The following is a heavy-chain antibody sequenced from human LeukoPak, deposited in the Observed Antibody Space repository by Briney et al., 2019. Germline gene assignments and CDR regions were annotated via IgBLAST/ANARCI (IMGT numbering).Heavy chain of an antibody. CDR3: AKDPASDY. CDR2: ISGSGGST. Sequence: GGSLSLSCAASGFTFTSYAMSWVRQAARKWLEWVSAISGSGGSTYYADSVKGRFTISRDNSKNTLYLQMNSLRAEDTAVYYCAKDPASDYWGQGTLVTVSS. J-gene: IGHJ4*02. CDR1: GFTFTSYA. V-gene: IGHV3-23*01.